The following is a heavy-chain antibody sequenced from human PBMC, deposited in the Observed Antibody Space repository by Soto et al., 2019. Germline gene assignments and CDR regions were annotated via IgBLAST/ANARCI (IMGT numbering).Heavy chain of an antibody. CDR3: ASEAIPPPGQVAYYCYGMDV. CDR1: GYTFTSYD. J-gene: IGHJ6*02. D-gene: IGHD2-2*02. CDR2: MNPNSGNT. Sequence: QVQLVQSGAEVRKPGASVKVSCKASGYTFTSYDINWVRQATGQGLEWMGWMNPNSGNTGYAQKFQGRVTMTWNTSIGTAYMELSSLRSEDTAVYYCASEAIPPPGQVAYYCYGMDVWGPGTTVTVSS. V-gene: IGHV1-8*01.